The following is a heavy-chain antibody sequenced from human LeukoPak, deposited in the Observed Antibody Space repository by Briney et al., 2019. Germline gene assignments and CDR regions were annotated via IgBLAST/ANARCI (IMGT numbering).Heavy chain of an antibody. CDR2: IIPIFGTT. Sequence: ASVKVSCKASGDTFSSYSISWVRQAPGQGLEWMGVIIPIFGTTNYAQKFQGRVTMTGDESTSTAYMELSSLRSEDTAVYYCASPSGPTGKYFSYWGQGTLVTVSS. CDR1: GDTFSSYS. J-gene: IGHJ4*02. D-gene: IGHD3-10*01. CDR3: ASPSGPTGKYFSY. V-gene: IGHV1-69*13.